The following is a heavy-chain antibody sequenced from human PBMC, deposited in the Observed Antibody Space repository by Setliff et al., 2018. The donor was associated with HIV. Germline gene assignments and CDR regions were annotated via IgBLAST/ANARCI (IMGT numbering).Heavy chain of an antibody. CDR2: IFYTGTT. D-gene: IGHD2-21*02. J-gene: IGHJ5*02. V-gene: IGHV4-38-2*01. CDR3: ARHDCGGDCSINWFDP. Sequence: SETLSLTCAVSGYSIRDNFFWGWVRQPPGKGLECIGSIFYTGTTYYNPSLKSRVTLSLDTSKNQFSLELTSVTAADTAVYYCARHDCGGDCSINWFDPWGQGTLVTVSS. CDR1: GYSIRDNFF.